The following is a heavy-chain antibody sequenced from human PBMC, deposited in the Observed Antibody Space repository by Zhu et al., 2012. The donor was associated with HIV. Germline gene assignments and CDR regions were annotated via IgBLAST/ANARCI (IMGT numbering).Heavy chain of an antibody. J-gene: IGHJ4*02. CDR3: VSHRLHFGS. CDR1: GGSFSDYY. V-gene: IGHV4-34*01. Sequence: QVRLDQWGAGLLEPSETLSLTCAVYGGSFSDYYWSWIRQSPDKGLEWIGEIDHRGSTTYKTSLKGRLTLSVDTSKSQFSLRLASVTAADMGTYYCVSHRLHFGSWGREPWSPSPQ. D-gene: IGHD3-16*02. CDR2: IDHRGST.